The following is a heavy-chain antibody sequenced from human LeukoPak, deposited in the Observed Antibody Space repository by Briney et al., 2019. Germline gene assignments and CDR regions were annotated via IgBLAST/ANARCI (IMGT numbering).Heavy chain of an antibody. V-gene: IGHV3-7*03. Sequence: GSLRLSCAASGFTFRNYWMSWVRRAPGTGLEWVANIKQDGSDRNYVTSVRGRFTISRDNAESSLYLQMNSLRVEDTAVYYCVRNLAVAGTCFDSWGQGTLVTVSS. J-gene: IGHJ4*02. D-gene: IGHD6-19*01. CDR3: VRNLAVAGTCFDS. CDR1: GFTFRNYW. CDR2: IKQDGSDR.